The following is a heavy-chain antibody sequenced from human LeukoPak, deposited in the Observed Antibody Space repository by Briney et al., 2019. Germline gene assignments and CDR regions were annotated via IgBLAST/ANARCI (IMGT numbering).Heavy chain of an antibody. CDR3: ARALYNRGWYPDYFDS. CDR1: GFTFSNYW. CDR2: IKRDGSDN. J-gene: IGHJ4*02. Sequence: GGSLRLSCAASGFTFSNYWMSLVRQAPGKGLEWVANIKRDGSDNYYVGSVEGRFTISRDNAKNSLYLQMSSLRAEDTAIYYCARALYNRGWYPDYFDSWGQGTLVTVSA. V-gene: IGHV3-7*01. D-gene: IGHD6-19*01.